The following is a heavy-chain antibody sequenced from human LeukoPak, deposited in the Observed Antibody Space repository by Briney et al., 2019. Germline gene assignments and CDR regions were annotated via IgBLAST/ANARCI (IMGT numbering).Heavy chain of an antibody. J-gene: IGHJ3*02. CDR1: GFTFSSYW. V-gene: IGHV3-7*01. Sequence: GGSLRLSCAASGFTFSSYWMSWVRQAPGKGLEWVAKIKQDGSEKYYVDSVKGRFTISRDNAKNSQYLQMNSLRAEDTAVYYCARVLWLYSSSSILGGFDIWGQGTMVTVSS. CDR3: ARVLWLYSSSSILGGFDI. D-gene: IGHD6-13*01. CDR2: IKQDGSEK.